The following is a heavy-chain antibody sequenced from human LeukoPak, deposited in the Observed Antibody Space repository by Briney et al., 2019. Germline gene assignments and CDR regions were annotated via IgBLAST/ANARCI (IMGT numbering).Heavy chain of an antibody. Sequence: QPGGSLRLSCAASGFTSSSYAMSWVRQAPGRGLEWVSVISGSGGTTYYADSVKGRFTISRDNSKNTMYLQMDSLRAEDTAVYYCANTAYCSSTSCYNLGPPFDYWGQGTLVTVSS. CDR3: ANTAYCSSTSCYNLGPPFDY. J-gene: IGHJ4*02. D-gene: IGHD2-2*02. V-gene: IGHV3-23*01. CDR1: GFTSSSYA. CDR2: ISGSGGTT.